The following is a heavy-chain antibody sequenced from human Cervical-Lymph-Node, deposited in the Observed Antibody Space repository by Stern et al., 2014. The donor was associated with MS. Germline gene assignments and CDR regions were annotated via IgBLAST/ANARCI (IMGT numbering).Heavy chain of an antibody. Sequence: QVQLVQSGAEVKKPGASVKVSCKESGYTFTRYYMHWVRQAPGQGLEWMGIINPSGGSTSHAQKFQGRVTMTRDTSTSTVYMEVSSLRSEDTAVYYCAREVAGHRLGMMDVWGQGTTVTVSS. CDR1: GYTFTRYY. CDR3: AREVAGHRLGMMDV. V-gene: IGHV1-46*01. J-gene: IGHJ6*02. CDR2: INPSGGST. D-gene: IGHD6-19*01.